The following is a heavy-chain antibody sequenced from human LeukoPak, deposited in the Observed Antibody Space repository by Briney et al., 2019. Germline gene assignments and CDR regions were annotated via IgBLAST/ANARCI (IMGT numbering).Heavy chain of an antibody. CDR3: ARDQGGYYSSSWVFDY. V-gene: IGHV1-2*02. CDR2: INPNSGGT. Sequence: RASVKVSCKASGYTFTGYYMHWVRQAPGQGLEWMGWINPNSGGTNYAQKFQGRVTMTRDTSISTAYMELSRLRSDDTAVYYWARDQGGYYSSSWVFDYWGQGTLVTVSS. J-gene: IGHJ4*02. D-gene: IGHD6-13*01. CDR1: GYTFTGYY.